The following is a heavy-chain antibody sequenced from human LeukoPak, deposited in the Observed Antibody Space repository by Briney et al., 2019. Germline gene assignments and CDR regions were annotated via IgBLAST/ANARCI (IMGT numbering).Heavy chain of an antibody. D-gene: IGHD4-23*01. J-gene: IGHJ4*02. Sequence: GGSLRLSCSAPGFTFSSYAMHWVRQAPGKGLECVSAITGDGGRTYYADSVKGRFTISRDNSKNTLYLQMSSLRVEDTAVYYCVKDPFYGGNPLYYFDYWGQGTLVTVSS. V-gene: IGHV3-64D*06. CDR1: GFTFSSYA. CDR3: VKDPFYGGNPLYYFDY. CDR2: ITGDGGRT.